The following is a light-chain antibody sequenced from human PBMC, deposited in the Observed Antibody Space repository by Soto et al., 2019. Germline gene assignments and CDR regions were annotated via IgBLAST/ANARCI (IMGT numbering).Light chain of an antibody. CDR1: SGHSSYA. Sequence: QSVLTQSPSASASLGASVKLTCTLSSGHSSYAISWHQQQPEKGPRYLMNLNIDGSHSKGDGIPDRFSGSSSGAERYLTIASLHAEDEAYYYCQSSVTGIVVFGAGTKLTVL. CDR2: LNIDGSH. CDR3: QSSVTGIVV. J-gene: IGLJ2*01. V-gene: IGLV4-69*01.